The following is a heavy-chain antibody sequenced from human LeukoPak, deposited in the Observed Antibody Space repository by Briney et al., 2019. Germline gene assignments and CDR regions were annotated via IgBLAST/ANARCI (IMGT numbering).Heavy chain of an antibody. J-gene: IGHJ4*02. CDR3: ARESYDTLTGCYFFHY. D-gene: IGHD3-9*01. CDR2: IYLDGSKI. V-gene: IGHV3-33*01. Sequence: GGSLRLSCTASGFTLSSYAIHWVRQAPGKGLEWVSVIYLDGSKIYYADSVKGRFTLSRDNSKNTLYLQMNSLIAEDTAVYYCARESYDTLTGCYFFHYWGQGALVTVSS. CDR1: GFTLSSYA.